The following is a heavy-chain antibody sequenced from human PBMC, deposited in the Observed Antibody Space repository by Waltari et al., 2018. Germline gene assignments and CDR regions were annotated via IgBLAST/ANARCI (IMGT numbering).Heavy chain of an antibody. D-gene: IGHD6-13*01. CDR1: GYSISSGYY. CDR2: IYHSGST. J-gene: IGHJ4*02. V-gene: IGHV4-38-2*02. CDR3: ARVGSSWYYSDY. Sequence: QVQLQESGPGLVKPSETLSLTCTVSGYSISSGYYWGWTRQPPGKGLEWIGTIYHSGSTYYNPSLKSRVTISVDTSKNQFSLKLTSVTAADTAVYYCARVGSSWYYSDYWGQGTLVTVSS.